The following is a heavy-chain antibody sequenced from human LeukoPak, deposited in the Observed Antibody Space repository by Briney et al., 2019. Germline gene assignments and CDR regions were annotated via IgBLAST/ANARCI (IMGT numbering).Heavy chain of an antibody. CDR2: ISSSSSYI. D-gene: IGHD6-6*01. Sequence: GGSLRLSCAASGFTFSSYSMNWVRQAPGKGLEWVSSISSSSSYIYYADSVKGRFTISRDNAKNSLYLQMNSLRAEDTAVYYCSRDLSANIAARTEAPDYYYYMDVWGKGTTVTVSS. V-gene: IGHV3-21*01. J-gene: IGHJ6*03. CDR3: SRDLSANIAARTEAPDYYYYMDV. CDR1: GFTFSSYS.